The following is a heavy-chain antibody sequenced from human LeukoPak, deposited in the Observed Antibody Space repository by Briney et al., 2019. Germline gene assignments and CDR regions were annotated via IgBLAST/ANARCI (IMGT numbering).Heavy chain of an antibody. CDR1: GYRFTNYW. V-gene: IGHV5-51*01. CDR2: IYPGDSDT. D-gene: IGHD1-26*01. J-gene: IGHJ4*02. Sequence: GKSLKISCKASGYRFTNYWIGWVRQLAGKGLEWMGSIYPGDSDTKYRPSFQGQLTISADKSISTAYLQWTSLKASDTAMYYCAVKPRYTGSWGTFDSWGQGTLVTVSS. CDR3: AVKPRYTGSWGTFDS.